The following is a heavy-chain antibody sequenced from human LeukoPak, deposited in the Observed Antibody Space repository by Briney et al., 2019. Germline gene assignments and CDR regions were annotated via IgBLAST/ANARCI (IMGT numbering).Heavy chain of an antibody. V-gene: IGHV1-3*01. J-gene: IGHJ4*02. CDR2: INAGDGNT. D-gene: IGHD3-22*01. CDR1: GYTFTSYA. CDR3: ARDVRGYYYLDY. Sequence: ASVKVSCKASGYTFTSYAMHWVRQAPGQRLEWMGWINAGDGNTKYSQKFQGRVTITRDASASTAYVELSSLRSEDTAVYYCARDVRGYYYLDYWGQGTLVTVSS.